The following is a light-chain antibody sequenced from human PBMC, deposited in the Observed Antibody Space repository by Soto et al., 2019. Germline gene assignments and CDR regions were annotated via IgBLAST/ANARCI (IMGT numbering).Light chain of an antibody. V-gene: IGKV3-11*01. CDR2: DAS. CDR1: QSVSSN. J-gene: IGKJ5*01. Sequence: EIVMRQSPATLSVSLGERATLSCRASQSVSSNLAWYQQKAGLAPRLLIYDASSRAFDIPDRFSGSVSGTDFTLTISSLEPEDSAVYYCQQRNIWPPVTFGQGTRLEI. CDR3: QQRNIWPPVT.